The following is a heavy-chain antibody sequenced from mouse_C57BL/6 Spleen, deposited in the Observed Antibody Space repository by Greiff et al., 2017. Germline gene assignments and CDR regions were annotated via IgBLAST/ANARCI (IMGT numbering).Heavy chain of an antibody. D-gene: IGHD1-1*01. CDR3: ARGAYYGSSFFFDY. CDR2: INPNNGGT. V-gene: IGHV1-26*01. Sequence: EVQLQQSGPELVKPGASVKISCKASGYTFTDYYMNWVKQSHGKSLEWIGDINPNNGGTSYNQKFKGKATLTVDKSSSTAYMELRILTSVDSAVYYCARGAYYGSSFFFDYWGQGTTLTVSS. J-gene: IGHJ2*01. CDR1: GYTFTDYY.